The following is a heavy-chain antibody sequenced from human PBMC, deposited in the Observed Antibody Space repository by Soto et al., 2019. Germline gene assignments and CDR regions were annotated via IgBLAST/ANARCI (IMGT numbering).Heavy chain of an antibody. CDR2: ISGSGGST. D-gene: IGHD3-3*01. CDR1: GFTFSSYA. Sequence: PGGSLRLSCAASGFTFSSYAMSWVRQAPGKGLEWVSAISGSGGSTYYADSVKGRFTISRDNSKNTLYLQMNSLRAEDTAVYYCAKDSRKAEIFGVVDQLGYYFDYWGQGTLVTVSS. CDR3: AKDSRKAEIFGVVDQLGYYFDY. V-gene: IGHV3-23*01. J-gene: IGHJ4*02.